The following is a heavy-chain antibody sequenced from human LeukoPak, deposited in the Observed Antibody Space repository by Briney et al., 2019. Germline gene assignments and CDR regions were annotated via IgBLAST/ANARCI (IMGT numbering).Heavy chain of an antibody. J-gene: IGHJ3*02. CDR2: IKSKTDGGTT. Sequence: AGGSLRLSCAASGFTFSNAWMSWVRQAPGKGLEWVGRIKSKTDGGTTDYAAPVKGRFTISRDDSKNTLYLQMNSLKTEDTAVYYCTTLKYYDFWSGYYSYAFDIWGQGTMATVSS. CDR3: TTLKYYDFWSGYYSYAFDI. CDR1: GFTFSNAW. D-gene: IGHD3-3*01. V-gene: IGHV3-15*01.